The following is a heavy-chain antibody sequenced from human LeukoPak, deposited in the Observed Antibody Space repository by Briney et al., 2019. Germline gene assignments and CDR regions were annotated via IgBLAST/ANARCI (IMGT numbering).Heavy chain of an antibody. J-gene: IGHJ4*02. V-gene: IGHV3-74*01. CDR1: GFTFSSYW. CDR2: INSDGSST. CDR3: AKSWCETICYGIYD. D-gene: IGHD2-2*01. Sequence: PGGSLRLSCAASGFTFSSYWMHWVRQAPGKGLVWVSRINSDGSSTSYADSVKGRFTISRDNSKNTLYLQMNSLRADDTAVYYCAKSWCETICYGIYDWGQGTLVTVS.